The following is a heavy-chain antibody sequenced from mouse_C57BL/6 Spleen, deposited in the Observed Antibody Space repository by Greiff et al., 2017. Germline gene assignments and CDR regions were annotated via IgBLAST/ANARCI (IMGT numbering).Heavy chain of an antibody. CDR2: INPSNGGT. Sequence: VQLQQPGTELVKPGASVKLSCKASGYTFTSYWMHWVKQRPGQGLEWIGNINPSNGGTNYNEKFKSKATLTVDKSSSTACMQLSSLTSADSAVYYCERWGPEDYLDYWGKGTTLTVSS. J-gene: IGHJ2*01. CDR3: ERWGPEDYLDY. V-gene: IGHV1-53*01. CDR1: GYTFTSYW.